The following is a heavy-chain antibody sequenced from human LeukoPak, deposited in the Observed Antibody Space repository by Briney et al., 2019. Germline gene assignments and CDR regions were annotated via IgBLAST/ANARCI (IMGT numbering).Heavy chain of an antibody. J-gene: IGHJ4*02. V-gene: IGHV4-31*01. CDR1: GGSISSGGYY. D-gene: IGHD4-17*01. CDR3: ARDVGGDYAFGY. CDR2: IYYSGST. Sequence: SETLSLTCTVSGGSISSGGYYWSWIRQHPGKGLEWIGYIYYSGSTYYNPSLKSPVTISVDTSKNQFSLKLSSVTAADTAVYYCARDVGGDYAFGYWGQGTLVTVSS.